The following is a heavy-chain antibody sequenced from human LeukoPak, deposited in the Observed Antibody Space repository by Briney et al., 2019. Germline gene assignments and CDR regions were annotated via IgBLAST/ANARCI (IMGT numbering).Heavy chain of an antibody. D-gene: IGHD1-1*01. J-gene: IGHJ5*02. CDR1: GYTFTGYY. V-gene: IGHV1-2*02. Sequence: ASVKVSCKASGYTFTGYYMHWVRQAPGQGLEWMGWINPNSGGTNYAQKFQGRVTMTRDTSISTAYMELSRLRSDDTAVYYCARVKVDATGNHNWFDPWGQGTLVTVPS. CDR2: INPNSGGT. CDR3: ARVKVDATGNHNWFDP.